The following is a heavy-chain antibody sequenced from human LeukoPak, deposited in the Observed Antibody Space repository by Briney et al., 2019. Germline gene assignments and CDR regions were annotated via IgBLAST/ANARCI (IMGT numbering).Heavy chain of an antibody. J-gene: IGHJ6*03. CDR2: IKQDGSEK. CDR1: GFTFSSYW. Sequence: PGGSLRLFCAASGFTFSSYWMSWVRQAPGKGLEWVANIKQDGSEKYYVDSVKGRFTISRDNAKNSLYLQMNSLRAEDTAVYYCARDQLVGVVVVPAAYINYYYYYYMDVWGKGTTDTVSS. D-gene: IGHD2-2*01. CDR3: ARDQLVGVVVVPAAYINYYYYYYMDV. V-gene: IGHV3-7*01.